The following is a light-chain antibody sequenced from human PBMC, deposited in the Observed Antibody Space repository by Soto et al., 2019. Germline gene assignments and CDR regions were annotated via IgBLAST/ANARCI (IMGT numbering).Light chain of an antibody. CDR3: QQRYNRPPYT. V-gene: IGKV3-11*01. J-gene: IGKJ2*01. Sequence: EIVLTQSPATLSLSPGERATLSCRASQTVSSYVAWYQQRHGQAPRLVIYDSSNRDPGVPARFSGSGSGTQFTLTISSLEPEDSAVYYCQQRYNRPPYTFGQGTKLEIK. CDR2: DSS. CDR1: QTVSSY.